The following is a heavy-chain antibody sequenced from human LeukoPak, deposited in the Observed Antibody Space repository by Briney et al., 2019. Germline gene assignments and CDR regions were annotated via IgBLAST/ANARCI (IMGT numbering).Heavy chain of an antibody. D-gene: IGHD4-23*01. V-gene: IGHV3-30-3*01. CDR1: GFTVSTNY. J-gene: IGHJ4*02. CDR3: ARDDYGGRGFDY. CDR2: ISDDGSNK. Sequence: GGSLRLSCAASGFTVSTNYMSWVRQAPGKGLEWVAVISDDGSNKYYADSVKGRFTISRDNSKNTLYLQMNSLRAEDTAVYYCARDDYGGRGFDYWGQGTLVTVSS.